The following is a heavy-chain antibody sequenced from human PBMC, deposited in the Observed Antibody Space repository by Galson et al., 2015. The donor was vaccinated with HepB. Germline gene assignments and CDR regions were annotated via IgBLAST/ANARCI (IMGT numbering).Heavy chain of an antibody. CDR3: ARDSEYSYANDAFDI. V-gene: IGHV1-69*13. CDR1: GGTFSSYA. J-gene: IGHJ3*02. Sequence: SVKVSCKASGGTFSSYAISWVRQAPGQGLEWMGGIIPIFGTANYAQKFQGRVTITADESTSTAYMELSSLRSEDTAVYYCARDSEYSYANDAFDIWGQGTMVTVSS. CDR2: IIPIFGTA. D-gene: IGHD5-18*01.